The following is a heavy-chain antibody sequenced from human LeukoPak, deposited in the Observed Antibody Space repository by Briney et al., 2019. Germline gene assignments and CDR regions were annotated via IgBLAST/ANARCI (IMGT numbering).Heavy chain of an antibody. Sequence: TTSETLSLTCTVSAGSISSSSYYCGWIRQPPGKGLEWIGSIYYSGSTYYNPSLKSRVTISVDTSKNQFSLKLSSVTAADTAVYYSARQYAHTLHGDSSQFAFNIWGQGTMVTVSS. CDR3: ARQYAHTLHGDSSQFAFNI. V-gene: IGHV4-39*01. CDR1: AGSISSSSYY. CDR2: IYYSGST. J-gene: IGHJ3*02. D-gene: IGHD6-19*01.